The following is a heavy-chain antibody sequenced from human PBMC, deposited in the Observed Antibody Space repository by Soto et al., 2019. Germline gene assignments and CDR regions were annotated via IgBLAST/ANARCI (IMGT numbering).Heavy chain of an antibody. CDR3: AREYCSGGSCPNNWFDP. Sequence: QVQLVESGGGVVQPGRSLRLSCAASGFTFSSYGMHWVRQASGKGLEWVAVIWYDGSNKYYADSVKGRFTISRDNSKNTLYLQMNSLRAEDTAVYYCAREYCSGGSCPNNWFDPWGQGTLVTVSS. CDR2: IWYDGSNK. J-gene: IGHJ5*02. D-gene: IGHD2-15*01. V-gene: IGHV3-33*01. CDR1: GFTFSSYG.